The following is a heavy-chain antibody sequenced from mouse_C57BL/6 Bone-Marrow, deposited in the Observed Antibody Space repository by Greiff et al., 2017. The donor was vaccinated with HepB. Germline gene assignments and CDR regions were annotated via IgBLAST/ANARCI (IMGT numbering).Heavy chain of an antibody. CDR3: ARDREYYFDY. Sequence: EVQLQQSGPELVKPGASVKISCKASGYTFTDYYMNWVKQSHGKSLEWIGDINPNNGGTSYNQKFKGKATLTVDKSSSTAYMELRSLTSEDSAVYYCARDREYYFDYWGQGTTLTVSS. V-gene: IGHV1-26*01. CDR2: INPNNGGT. D-gene: IGHD3-1*01. CDR1: GYTFTDYY. J-gene: IGHJ2*01.